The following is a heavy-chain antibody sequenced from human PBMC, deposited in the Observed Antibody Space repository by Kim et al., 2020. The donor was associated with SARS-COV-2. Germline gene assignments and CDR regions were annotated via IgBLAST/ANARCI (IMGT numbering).Heavy chain of an antibody. V-gene: IGHV3-48*03. CDR1: GFTFSSYE. J-gene: IGHJ4*02. D-gene: IGHD3-22*01. CDR2: ISSSGSTI. Sequence: GGSLRLSCAASGFTFSSYEMNWVRQAPGKGLEWVSYISSSGSTIYYADSVKGRFTISRDNAKNSLYLQMNSLRAEDTAVYYCARVRTHYDSSPYFDYWGQGTLVTVSS. CDR3: ARVRTHYDSSPYFDY.